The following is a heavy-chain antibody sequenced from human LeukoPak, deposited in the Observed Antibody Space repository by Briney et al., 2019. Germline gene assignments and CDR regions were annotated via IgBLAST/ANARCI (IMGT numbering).Heavy chain of an antibody. V-gene: IGHV4-4*07. CDR1: GGSISSYY. Sequence: PSETLSLTCTVSGGSISSYYWSWIRQPAGKGLEWIGRIYTSGSTNYNPSLKSRVTMSVDTAKNQFSLKLSSVTAADTAVYYCARVYGEILTGFDAFDIWGQGTMVTVSS. CDR3: ARVYGEILTGFDAFDI. D-gene: IGHD3-9*01. J-gene: IGHJ3*02. CDR2: IYTSGST.